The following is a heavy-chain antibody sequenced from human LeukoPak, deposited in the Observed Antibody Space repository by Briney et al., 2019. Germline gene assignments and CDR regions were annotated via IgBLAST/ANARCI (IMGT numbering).Heavy chain of an antibody. J-gene: IGHJ4*02. V-gene: IGHV3-49*04. CDR3: TWYYYDRSGYYEFDY. CDR2: IRSKAYGGTT. CDR1: GFTYGDYA. Sequence: GGSLRLSCTASGFTYGDYAMSWVRQAPGKGLEWIGFIRSKAYGGTTEYAASVKGRFTISRDDSKSIAYLQMNSLKTEDTAVYYCTWYYYDRSGYYEFDYWGQGTLVTVSS. D-gene: IGHD3-22*01.